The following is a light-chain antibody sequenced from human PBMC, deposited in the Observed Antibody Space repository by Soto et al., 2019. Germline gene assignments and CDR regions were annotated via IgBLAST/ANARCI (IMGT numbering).Light chain of an antibody. CDR2: DVN. CDR1: SSDVGGYNY. CDR3: CSFADNYTLI. V-gene: IGLV2-11*01. Sequence: QSALTQPRSVSGSPGQSVTISCTGASSDVGGYNYVSWYQQHPGKVPELLIYDVNKRPSGVPDRFSGSKSGNTASLTISGLQTEDVADYYCCSFADNYTLIFGGGTKLTVL. J-gene: IGLJ2*01.